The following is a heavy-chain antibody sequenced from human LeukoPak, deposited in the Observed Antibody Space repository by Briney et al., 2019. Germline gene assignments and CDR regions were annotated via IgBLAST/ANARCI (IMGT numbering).Heavy chain of an antibody. CDR3: ARSLRFLEWAY. D-gene: IGHD3-3*01. Sequence: GGSLRLSCVASGFTFSKAWMSWVRQAPGKGLEWVSVIYSGGSTYYADSVKGRFTISRDSSKNTLYLQMNSLRVEDTAVYYCARSLRFLEWAYWGQGTLVTVSS. J-gene: IGHJ4*02. CDR2: IYSGGST. CDR1: GFTFSKAW. V-gene: IGHV3-53*01.